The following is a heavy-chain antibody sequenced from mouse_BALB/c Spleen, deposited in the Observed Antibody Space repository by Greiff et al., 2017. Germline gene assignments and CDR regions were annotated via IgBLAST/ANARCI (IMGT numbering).Heavy chain of an antibody. J-gene: IGHJ2*01. V-gene: IGHV1-7*01. CDR2: INPSTGYT. CDR3: ATIYYGYVDD. CDR1: GYTFTSYW. D-gene: IGHD2-1*01. Sequence: QVHVKQSGAELAKPGASVKMSCKASGYTFTSYWMHWVKQRPGQGLEWIGYINPSTGYTEYNQKFKDKATLTADKSSSTAYMQLSSLTSEDSAVYYCATIYYGYVDDWGQGTTLTVSS.